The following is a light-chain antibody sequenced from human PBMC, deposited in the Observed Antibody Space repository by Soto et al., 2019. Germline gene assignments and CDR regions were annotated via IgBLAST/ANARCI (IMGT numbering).Light chain of an antibody. J-gene: IGKJ1*01. V-gene: IGKV1-17*01. CDR2: AAS. CDR3: LQHNSYPRT. CDR1: EDIRSW. Sequence: EIQLTQSPSSLSASIGDSVTITCRASEDIRSWLGWYQQKPGKAPKRLIYAASSLQSGVPSRFSGSGSGTEFTLTISSLQPEDFATYYCLQHNSYPRTFGQGTRWIS.